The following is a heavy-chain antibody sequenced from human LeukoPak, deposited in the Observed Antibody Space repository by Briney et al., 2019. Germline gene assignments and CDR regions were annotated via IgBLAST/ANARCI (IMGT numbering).Heavy chain of an antibody. CDR1: GFTFSSYA. J-gene: IGHJ4*02. V-gene: IGHV3-23*01. D-gene: IGHD3-10*01. CDR3: AKVRFMVRGAISEGAYFDY. CDR2: ISGSGGST. Sequence: GGSLRLSCAASGFTFSSYAMSWVRQAPGKGLEWVSAISGSGGSTYYADSVKGRFTISRDNSKNTLYLQMNSLRAEDTAVYYCAKVRFMVRGAISEGAYFDYWGQGTLVTVSS.